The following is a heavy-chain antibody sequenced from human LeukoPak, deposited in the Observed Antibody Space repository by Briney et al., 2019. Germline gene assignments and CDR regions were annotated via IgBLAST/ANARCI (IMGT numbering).Heavy chain of an antibody. CDR2: IYYSGST. Sequence: SETLSLTCTVSGGSISSSSYYWGWIRQPPGKGLEWIGSIYYSGSTYYNPSLKSRVTISVGTSKNQFSLKLSSVTAADTAVYYCARDSGYSGYDANWFDPWGQGTLVTVSS. CDR1: GGSISSSSYY. V-gene: IGHV4-39*07. J-gene: IGHJ5*02. CDR3: ARDSGYSGYDANWFDP. D-gene: IGHD5-12*01.